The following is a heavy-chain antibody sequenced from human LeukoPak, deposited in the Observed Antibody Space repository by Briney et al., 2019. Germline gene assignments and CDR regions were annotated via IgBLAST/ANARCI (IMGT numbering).Heavy chain of an antibody. V-gene: IGHV5-10-1*01. Sequence: GESLKISCKVSGYSFPSYWITWVRQMPRKGLEWMGRIAPSDSHTNYSPSFEGHVTISVDKSISTAYLQWSSLKASDTAMYYCARQPPGVYDTTQNWFDPWGQGTLVTVSS. CDR1: GYSFPSYW. D-gene: IGHD3-22*01. CDR3: ARQPPGVYDTTQNWFDP. J-gene: IGHJ5*02. CDR2: IAPSDSHT.